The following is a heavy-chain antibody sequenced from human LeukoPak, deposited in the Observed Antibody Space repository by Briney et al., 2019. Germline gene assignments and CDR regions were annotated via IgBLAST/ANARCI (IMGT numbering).Heavy chain of an antibody. CDR1: GFTFSSYS. CDR2: ISSSSSYI. Sequence: GGSLRLSCAASGFTFSSYSMNWVRQAPGKGLEWVSSISSSSSYIYYADSVKGRFTISRDNAKNSLYLQMNSLRAEDTAVYYCAREDPISGSYKDYWGQGTLVTVSS. J-gene: IGHJ4*02. V-gene: IGHV3-21*01. CDR3: AREDPISGSYKDY. D-gene: IGHD1-26*01.